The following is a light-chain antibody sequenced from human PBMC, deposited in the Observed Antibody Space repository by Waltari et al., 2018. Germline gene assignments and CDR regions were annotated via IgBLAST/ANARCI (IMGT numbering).Light chain of an antibody. CDR2: LGS. V-gene: IGKV2-28*01. Sequence: DIVMTQSPRSLHGRVGGPGYIACRSSQSLLYTNGYNYLAWYLQKPWQSPQLLIYLGSNRASGVPDRFSGSGSGTNFTLKISRVEAEDVGIYYCMQALQTPTFGGGTKVEI. J-gene: IGKJ4*01. CDR3: MQALQTPT. CDR1: QSLLYTNGYNY.